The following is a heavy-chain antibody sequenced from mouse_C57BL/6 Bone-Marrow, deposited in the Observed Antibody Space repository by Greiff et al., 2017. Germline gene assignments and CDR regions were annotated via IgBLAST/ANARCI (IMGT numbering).Heavy chain of an antibody. CDR1: GFTFTDYY. J-gene: IGHJ4*01. Sequence: EVMLVESGGGLVQPGGSLSLSCAASGFTFTDYYMSWVRQPPGKALEWLGFIRNKANGYTTEYSASVKGRFTISRDNSQSILYLQINALRAEDSATYCGARFLRRVYAMDYWGQGTSVTVSS. CDR2: IRNKANGYTT. CDR3: ARFLRRVYAMDY. V-gene: IGHV7-3*01.